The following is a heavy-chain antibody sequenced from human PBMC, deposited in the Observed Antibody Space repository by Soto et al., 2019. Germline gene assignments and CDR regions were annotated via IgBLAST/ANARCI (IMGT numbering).Heavy chain of an antibody. CDR1: GYTFSNSG. Sequence: ASVKVSCRTSGYTFSNSGISWVRQAPGQGHEWMGWISAYNGNTNYAQKLQGRVTISADKSISTAYLQWSSLKASDTAMYYCARPFNWNAGIDYWGQGTLVTVSS. CDR3: ARPFNWNAGIDY. J-gene: IGHJ4*02. D-gene: IGHD1-20*01. V-gene: IGHV1-18*01. CDR2: ISAYNGNT.